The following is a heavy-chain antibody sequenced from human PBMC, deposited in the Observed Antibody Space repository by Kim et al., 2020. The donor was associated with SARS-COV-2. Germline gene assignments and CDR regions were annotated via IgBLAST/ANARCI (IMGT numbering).Heavy chain of an antibody. V-gene: IGHV5-51*01. D-gene: IGHD4-17*01. J-gene: IGHJ6*02. CDR3: ARHGYDYGAIIGMDV. Sequence: SFQGQVTISADKSISTAYLQWSSLKASDTAMYYCARHGYDYGAIIGMDVWGQGTTVTVSS.